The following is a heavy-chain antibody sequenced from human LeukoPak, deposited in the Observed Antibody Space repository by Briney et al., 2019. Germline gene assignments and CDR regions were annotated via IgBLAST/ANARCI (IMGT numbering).Heavy chain of an antibody. V-gene: IGHV3-49*02. CDR2: IRSKVYGGTP. CDR1: GFTFNTYT. CDR3: TRDQTPYY. J-gene: IGHJ4*02. Sequence: GESLRLSCAASGFTFNTYTMYWVRQAPGKGLEWVGFIRSKVYGGTPEYAASVKGRFTISRDDSKGVAYLQMNSLKTEDTAVYYCTRDQTPYYWGQGTLVTVSS.